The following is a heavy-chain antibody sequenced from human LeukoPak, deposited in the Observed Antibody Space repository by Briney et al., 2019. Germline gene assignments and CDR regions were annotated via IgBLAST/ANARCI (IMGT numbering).Heavy chain of an antibody. CDR1: GGSISSYF. D-gene: IGHD2-21*01. J-gene: IGHJ3*01. CDR2: ISSGGDT. CDR3: ASHGDCGGTNCLAFDV. Sequence: PSETLSLTCIVSGGSISSYFWSWLRQPPGEGLEWIGFISSGGDTNYNPSLKSRVSISETTSKGQFSLELSSVTAADTAVYYCASHGDCGGTNCLAFDVWGQGAMVIVSS. V-gene: IGHV4-4*09.